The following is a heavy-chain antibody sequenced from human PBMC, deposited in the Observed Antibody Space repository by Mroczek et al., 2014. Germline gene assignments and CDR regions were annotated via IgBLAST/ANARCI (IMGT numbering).Heavy chain of an antibody. J-gene: IGHJ5*02. V-gene: IGHV3-23*01. CDR2: ISGSGGST. D-gene: IGHD2-15*01. CDR1: GFTFSSYA. CDR3: AKGAVVVTGFFGRFDP. Sequence: SGGGLVQPGGSLRLSCAASGFTFSSYAMSWVRQAPGKGLEWVSAISGSGGSTYYADSVKGRFTISRDNSKNTLYLQMNSLRAEDTAVYYCAKGAVVVTGFFGRFDPWGQGTLVTVSS.